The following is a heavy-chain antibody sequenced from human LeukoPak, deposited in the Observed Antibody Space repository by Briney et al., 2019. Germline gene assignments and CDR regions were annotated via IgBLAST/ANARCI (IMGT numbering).Heavy chain of an antibody. CDR3: AAAAPGTDWLDP. D-gene: IGHD6-13*01. Sequence: GGSLRLSCAASGFTFSSYAMSWVRQAPGKGLEWVSSISSSSAYIYYADSVKGRFTISRDNAENSLYLQMNSLRAEDKAIYYCAAAAPGTDWLDPWGQGTLVTVSS. CDR2: ISSSSAYI. V-gene: IGHV3-21*01. J-gene: IGHJ5*02. CDR1: GFTFSSYA.